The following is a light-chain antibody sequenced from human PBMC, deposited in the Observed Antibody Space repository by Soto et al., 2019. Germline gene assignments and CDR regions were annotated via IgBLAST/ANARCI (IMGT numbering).Light chain of an antibody. Sequence: QSVLTQPASVSGSPGQSITISCTGTSSDVGGYNHVSWYQHHPGKAPKRIIYEVTKRPSGVSNRFSGSKSGDTASLTISGLQAEDVADYYCSSHTASTTRIFGTGTKLTVL. V-gene: IGLV2-14*01. CDR1: SSDVGGYNH. CDR2: EVT. J-gene: IGLJ1*01. CDR3: SSHTASTTRI.